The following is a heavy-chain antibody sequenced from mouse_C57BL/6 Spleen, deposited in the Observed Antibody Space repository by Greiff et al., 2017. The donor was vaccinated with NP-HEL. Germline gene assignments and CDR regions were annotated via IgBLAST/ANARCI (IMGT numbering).Heavy chain of an antibody. CDR2: INPNNGGT. V-gene: IGHV1-22*01. Sequence: EVKLVESGPELVKPGASVKMSCKASGYTFTDYNMHWVKQSHGKSLEWIGYINPNNGGTSYNQKFKGKATLTVNKSSSTAYMELRSLTSEDSAVYYCARHYYGSSYRAMDYWGQGTSVTVSS. CDR3: ARHYYGSSYRAMDY. CDR1: GYTFTDYN. J-gene: IGHJ4*01. D-gene: IGHD1-1*01.